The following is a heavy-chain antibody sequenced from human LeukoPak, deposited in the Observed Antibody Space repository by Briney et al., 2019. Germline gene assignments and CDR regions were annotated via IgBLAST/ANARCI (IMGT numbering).Heavy chain of an antibody. CDR3: ARRVWGSYRYTDFDY. D-gene: IGHD3-16*02. J-gene: IGHJ4*02. V-gene: IGHV4-34*01. CDR1: GGSFSGYY. Sequence: SETLSLTCAVYGGSFSGYYWSWIRQPPGNGLEWIGEINHSGSTNYNPSLKSRVTLSGDTSKNQFSLKLSSVNAADTSVFSCARRVWGSYRYTDFDYWGQGTLVTVSS. CDR2: INHSGST.